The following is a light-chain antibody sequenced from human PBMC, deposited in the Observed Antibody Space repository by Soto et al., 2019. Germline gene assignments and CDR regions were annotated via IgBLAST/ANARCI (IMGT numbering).Light chain of an antibody. CDR1: SSDFGDDKY. V-gene: IGLV2-14*03. CDR2: GVN. Sequence: QPVLTQPASVSGSPGQSITVSCTGSSSDFGDDKYVSWYQQQPGKGPNLLIYGVNRRPSGISNRFSGSKSGNTASLTISGLQVEDEAEYFCGSFTTSRIWVFGGGTKLTVL. CDR3: GSFTTSRIWV. J-gene: IGLJ3*02.